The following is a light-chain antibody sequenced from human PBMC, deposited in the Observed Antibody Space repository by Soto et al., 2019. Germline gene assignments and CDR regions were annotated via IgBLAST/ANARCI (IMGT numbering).Light chain of an antibody. CDR2: EGH. CDR1: SGFVGSFSL. Sequence: QSVLAQPASVSGSPGQSITISCTGTSGFVGSFSLVSWYQQHPGKAPKVMISEGHRRPSGVPDRFSASKSGNTAFLTISGLQAEDEAHYYCSSYTTSPSPQWVFAGGTKLTVL. CDR3: SSYTTSPSPQWV. J-gene: IGLJ3*02. V-gene: IGLV2-14*02.